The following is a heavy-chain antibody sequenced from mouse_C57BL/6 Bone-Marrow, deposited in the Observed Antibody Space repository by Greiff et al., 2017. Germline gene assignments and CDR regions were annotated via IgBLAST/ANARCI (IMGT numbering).Heavy chain of an antibody. J-gene: IGHJ2*01. Sequence: EVHLVESGGGLVKPGGSLKLSCAASGFTFSSYAMSWVRQTPEKRLEWVATISAGGSYTYYPDNVKGRFTISRDNAKNNLYLQMSHLKSEDTAMYYFARDRGNYYGSSYYFDYWGQGTTLTVSA. V-gene: IGHV5-4*01. CDR3: ARDRGNYYGSSYYFDY. D-gene: IGHD1-1*01. CDR1: GFTFSSYA. CDR2: ISAGGSYT.